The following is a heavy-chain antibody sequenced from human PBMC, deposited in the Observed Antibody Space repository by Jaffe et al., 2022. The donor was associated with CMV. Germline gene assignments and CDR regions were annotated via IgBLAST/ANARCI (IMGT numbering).Heavy chain of an antibody. J-gene: IGHJ6*03. D-gene: IGHD3-3*01. CDR1: GGSISSSNW. CDR3: ARSVSPYYDFWSGYPRPPYYMDV. V-gene: IGHV4-4*02. Sequence: QVQLQESGPGLVKPSGTLSLTCAVSGGSISSSNWWSWVRQPPGKGLEWIGEIYHSGSTNYNPSLKSRVTISVDKSKNQFSLKLSSVTAADTAVYYCARSVSPYYDFWSGYPRPPYYMDVWGKGTTVTVSS. CDR2: IYHSGST.